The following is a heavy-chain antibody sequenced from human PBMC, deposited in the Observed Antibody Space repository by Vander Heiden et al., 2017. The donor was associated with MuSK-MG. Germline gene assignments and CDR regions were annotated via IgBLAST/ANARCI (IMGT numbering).Heavy chain of an antibody. CDR3: AKGRRSSRYLGFDI. D-gene: IGHD1-1*01. CDR1: GFAFSNYG. J-gene: IGHJ3*02. Sequence: EVQLLESGGGLVQPGGSLRLSCAASGFAFSNYGMSWVRQAPAKGLEWVSGISDSGVGTYYADSVKGRFTISRDDSKNTVYLQMNSLRAEDTALYYCAKGRRSSRYLGFDIWGQGTMVTVS. V-gene: IGHV3-23*01. CDR2: ISDSGVGT.